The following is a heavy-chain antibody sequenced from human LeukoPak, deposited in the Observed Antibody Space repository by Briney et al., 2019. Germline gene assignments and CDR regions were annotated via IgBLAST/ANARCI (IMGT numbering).Heavy chain of an antibody. CDR3: ARGQYSSGRHFDY. CDR2: IYYSGST. CDR1: GGSISSYY. J-gene: IGHJ4*02. D-gene: IGHD6-19*01. Sequence: SETLSLTCTVSGGSISSYYWSWIRQPPGKGLEWIGYIYYSGSTNYNPSLKSRVTISVDTSKNQFSLKLSSVTAADTAVYYCARGQYSSGRHFDYWGQGTLVTVSS. V-gene: IGHV4-59*12.